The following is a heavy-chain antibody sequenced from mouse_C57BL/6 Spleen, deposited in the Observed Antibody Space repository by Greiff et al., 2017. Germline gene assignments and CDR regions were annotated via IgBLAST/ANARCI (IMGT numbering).Heavy chain of an antibody. CDR1: GYTFPSYW. V-gene: IGHV1-69*01. Sequence: VQLQQPGAELVMPGASVKLSCKASGYTFPSYWMHWVKQRPGQGLEWIGEIDPSYSSPNYNQKFKGKSTLTVDKSASTAYMQLSSLTSEDAAVYYCAREGGLLDYWGQGTTLTVSS. CDR2: IDPSYSSP. D-gene: IGHD2-10*01. CDR3: AREGGLLDY. J-gene: IGHJ2*01.